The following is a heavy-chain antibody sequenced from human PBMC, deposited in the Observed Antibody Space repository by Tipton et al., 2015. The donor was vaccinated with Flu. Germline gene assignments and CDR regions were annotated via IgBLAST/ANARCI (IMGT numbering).Heavy chain of an antibody. Sequence: LSLTCAASGLSISDYWFHWVRQVPGKGPVWVARIESHGTTTSHADFVRGRFTVSRDNAKNVFYLHMSSLRPEDAGMYFCTRVPGSGWQHNDAFDIWGQGTVVTVAS. CDR3: TRVPGSGWQHNDAFDI. CDR2: IESHGTTT. V-gene: IGHV3-74*01. J-gene: IGHJ3*02. CDR1: GLSISDYW. D-gene: IGHD6-19*01.